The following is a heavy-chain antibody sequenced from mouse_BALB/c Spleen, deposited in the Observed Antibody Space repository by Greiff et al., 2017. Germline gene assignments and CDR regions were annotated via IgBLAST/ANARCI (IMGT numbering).Heavy chain of an antibody. V-gene: IGHV1S29*02. CDR3: ARGGIAFAY. Sequence: EVQLQQSGPELVKPGASVKISCKASGYTFTDYNMHWVKQSHGKSLEWIGYIYPYNGGTGYNQKFKSKATLTVDNSSSTAYMELRSLTSEDSAVYYCARGGIAFAYWGQGTLVTVSA. CDR1: GYTFTDYN. J-gene: IGHJ3*01. CDR2: IYPYNGGT.